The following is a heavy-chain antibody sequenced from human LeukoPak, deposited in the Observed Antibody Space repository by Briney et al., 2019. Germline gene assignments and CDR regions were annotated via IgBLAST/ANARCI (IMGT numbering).Heavy chain of an antibody. CDR3: CTDRDYYGSGSPY. CDR2: VKSNNDGGKA. D-gene: IGHD3-10*01. V-gene: IGHV3-15*01. Sequence: PGGSLRLSCAASGFTFSSYAMSWVRQAPGKGLEWVGRVKSNNDGGKADSAAPVKGRFTISRDDSKHTLYLQMNSLKTDDTAVYCCCTDRDYYGSGSPYWGQGTLVTASS. J-gene: IGHJ4*02. CDR1: GFTFSSYA.